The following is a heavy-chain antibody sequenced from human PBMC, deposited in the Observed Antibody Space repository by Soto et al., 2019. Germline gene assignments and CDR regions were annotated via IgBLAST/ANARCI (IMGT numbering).Heavy chain of an antibody. CDR2: IIPIFGTA. V-gene: IGHV1-69*12. CDR1: GGTFSSYA. D-gene: IGHD2-2*01. CDR3: ARGSRYCISTSCYSYGMDV. Sequence: QVQLVQSGAEVKKPGSSVKVSCKASGGTFSSYAISWVRQAPGQGLEWMGGIIPIFGTANYAQKFQGRVTITADEXXSXAXTELSSLRSEDTAVYYCARGSRYCISTSCYSYGMDVWGQGTTVTVSS. J-gene: IGHJ6*02.